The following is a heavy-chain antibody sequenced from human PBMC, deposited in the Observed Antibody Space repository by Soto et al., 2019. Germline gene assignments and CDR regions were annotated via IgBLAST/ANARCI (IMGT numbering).Heavy chain of an antibody. Sequence: QTGGSLRLSCAASGFTFSSYGMHWVRQAPGKGLEWVAVISYDGSNKYYADSVKGRFTISRDNSKNTLYLQMNSLRAEDTAVYYCAALADFWSGLRLVADNWFDPWGQGTLVTVSS. J-gene: IGHJ5*02. V-gene: IGHV3-30*03. CDR2: ISYDGSNK. CDR1: GFTFSSYG. CDR3: AALADFWSGLRLVADNWFDP. D-gene: IGHD3-3*01.